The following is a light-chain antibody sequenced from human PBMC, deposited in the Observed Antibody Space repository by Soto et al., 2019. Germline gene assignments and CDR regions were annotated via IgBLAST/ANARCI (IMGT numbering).Light chain of an antibody. CDR2: HVS. J-gene: IGLJ1*01. CDR1: SSDVGAYNY. V-gene: IGLV2-14*01. CDR3: YSYATSSTYV. Sequence: QSALTQPASVSGSPGQSVTISCTGTSSDVGAYNYVPWYQQHPAKIPKLLIYHVSNRPSGVSDRFSGSKSGNTASLTISGLQAEDEADYYCYSYATSSTYVFGTGTKLTVL.